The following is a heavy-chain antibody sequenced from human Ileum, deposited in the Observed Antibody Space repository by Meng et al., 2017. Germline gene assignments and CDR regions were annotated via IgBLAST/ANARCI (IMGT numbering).Heavy chain of an antibody. J-gene: IGHJ6*02. V-gene: IGHV3-74*01. CDR1: VLTFSTYW. CDR2: ISTDGSIT. CDR3: ATARSGLLYFYGMNV. D-gene: IGHD6-19*01. Sequence: GQLVESGGGLVQPGGSLRLSCAASVLTFSTYWMHWVRQAPGKGLVWVSRISTDGSITNYVDSVKGRFTISRDNAKNTLSLQMNSLRDDDTGVHYCATARSGLLYFYGMNVWGPGTTVTVSS.